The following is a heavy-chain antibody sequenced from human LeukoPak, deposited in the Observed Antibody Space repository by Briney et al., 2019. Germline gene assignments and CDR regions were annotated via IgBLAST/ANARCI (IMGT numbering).Heavy chain of an antibody. Sequence: SETLSLTCAGYGGSFSGYYWSWIRQPPGKGLEWIGEINHSGSTNYNPSLKSRVTISVDTSKNQFSLKLSSVTAADTAVYYCARESHWELLPYYFDYWGQGTLVTVSS. J-gene: IGHJ4*02. CDR1: GGSFSGYY. V-gene: IGHV4-34*01. D-gene: IGHD1-26*01. CDR3: ARESHWELLPYYFDY. CDR2: INHSGST.